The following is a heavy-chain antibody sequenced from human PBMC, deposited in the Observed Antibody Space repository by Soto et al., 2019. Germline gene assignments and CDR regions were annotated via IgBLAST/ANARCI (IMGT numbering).Heavy chain of an antibody. Sequence: GASVKVSCKASGYTFTGYYMHWVRQAPGQGLEWMGWINPNSGGTNYAQKFQGWVTMTRDTSISTAYMELSRLRSDDTAVYYCARVPPRDDFWSGYQSGGGDAFDIWGQGTMVTVSS. J-gene: IGHJ3*02. D-gene: IGHD3-3*01. CDR1: GYTFTGYY. CDR3: ARVPPRDDFWSGYQSGGGDAFDI. V-gene: IGHV1-2*04. CDR2: INPNSGGT.